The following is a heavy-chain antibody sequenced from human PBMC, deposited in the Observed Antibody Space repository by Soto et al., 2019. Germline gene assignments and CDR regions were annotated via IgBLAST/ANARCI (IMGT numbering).Heavy chain of an antibody. V-gene: IGHV5-51*01. CDR2: IYPGDSDI. J-gene: IGHJ6*02. CDR1: GYSFTSYW. D-gene: IGHD5-18*01. CDR3: ARLRTGRKQLWLYGMAV. Sequence: SLKISCKGSGYSFTSYWIGWVRQMPGKGLEWMGIIYPGDSDIRYSPSFQGQVTISADKSISTAYLQLSSLKASDTAMYYCARLRTGRKQLWLYGMAVWGQGTTVTVSS.